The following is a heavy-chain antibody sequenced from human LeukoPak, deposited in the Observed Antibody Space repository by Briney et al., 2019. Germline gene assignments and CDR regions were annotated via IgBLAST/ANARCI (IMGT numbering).Heavy chain of an antibody. CDR3: ARDILGGSGSRNRWFDP. CDR1: GFTVSSNY. V-gene: IGHV3-53*01. J-gene: IGHJ5*02. CDR2: IYSGGST. Sequence: PGGSLRLSCAASGFTVSSNYMSWVRQAPGQGLEWVSVIYSGGSTYYADSVKGRFTISRDNFKNTLYLQMNSLRAEDTAVYYCARDILGGSGSRNRWFDPWGQGTLVTVSS. D-gene: IGHD3-10*01.